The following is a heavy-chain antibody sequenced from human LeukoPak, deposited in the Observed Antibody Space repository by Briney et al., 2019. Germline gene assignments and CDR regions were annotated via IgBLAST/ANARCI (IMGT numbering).Heavy chain of an antibody. J-gene: IGHJ6*02. CDR1: GGAFSGYY. CDR2: INHIGST. CDR3: VRGRVVIGYYYYYYGMDV. D-gene: IGHD3-3*01. Sequence: SETLSLTCAVYGGAFSGYYCSWIRQPPGKGLEWSWEINHIGSTNYNPSIKSRVTISVDTSKNQFSLKLSSVTAADTAVYYCVRGRVVIGYYYYYYGMDVWGQGTTVTVSS. V-gene: IGHV4-34*01.